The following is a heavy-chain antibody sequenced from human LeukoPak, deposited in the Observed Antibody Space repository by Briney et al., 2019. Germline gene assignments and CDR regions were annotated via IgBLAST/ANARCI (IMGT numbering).Heavy chain of an antibody. V-gene: IGHV1-3*01. Sequence: ASVKVSCKASGYTFTSYAMHWVRQAPGQRLEWMGWISAGNGNTKYSQKFQGRVTITRDTSASTAYMELSSLRSEDTAVYYCARASLPYYYGSGSPDYWGQGTLVTVSS. J-gene: IGHJ4*02. CDR2: ISAGNGNT. CDR3: ARASLPYYYGSGSPDY. D-gene: IGHD3-10*01. CDR1: GYTFTSYA.